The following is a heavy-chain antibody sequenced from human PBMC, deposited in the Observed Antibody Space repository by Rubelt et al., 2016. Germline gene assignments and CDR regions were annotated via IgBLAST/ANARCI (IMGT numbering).Heavy chain of an antibody. D-gene: IGHD3-16*02. CDR3: ASARGGRYGDAFDM. Sequence: NYAMSWVRQAPGKGPEWVSNIGGSCGRTYYADSVKVRFTISRDNSKNTLYLQMSSLRVEDTAIYYCASARGGRYGDAFDMWGQGTVVTVSS. V-gene: IGHV3-23*01. CDR1: NYA. CDR2: IGGSCGRT. J-gene: IGHJ3*02.